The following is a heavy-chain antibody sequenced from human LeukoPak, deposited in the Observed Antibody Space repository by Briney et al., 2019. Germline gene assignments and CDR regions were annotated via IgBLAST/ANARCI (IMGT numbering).Heavy chain of an antibody. J-gene: IGHJ3*02. V-gene: IGHV3-21*01. CDR2: ISSSSSYI. CDR1: GFTFSSHS. CDR3: ARGGLYCSSTSCYQVDAFDI. D-gene: IGHD2-2*01. Sequence: GGSLRLSCAASGFTFSSHSMNWVRQAPGKGLEWVSSISSSSSYIYYADSVKGRFTISRDNAKNSLYLQMNSLRAEDTAVYYCARGGLYCSSTSCYQVDAFDIWGQGTMVTVSS.